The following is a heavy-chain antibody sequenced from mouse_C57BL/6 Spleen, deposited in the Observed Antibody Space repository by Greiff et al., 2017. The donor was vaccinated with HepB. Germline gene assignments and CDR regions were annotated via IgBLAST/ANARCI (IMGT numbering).Heavy chain of an antibody. Sequence: VQLQQSGAELVKPGASVKISCKASGYAFSSYWMNWVKQRPGKGLEWIGQIYPGDGDTNYNGKFKGKATLTADKSSSTAYMQLSSPTSEDSAVYFCARDDSNYVRCAYWGQGTLVTVSA. V-gene: IGHV1-80*01. D-gene: IGHD2-5*01. CDR1: GYAFSSYW. CDR2: IYPGDGDT. J-gene: IGHJ3*01. CDR3: ARDDSNYVRCAY.